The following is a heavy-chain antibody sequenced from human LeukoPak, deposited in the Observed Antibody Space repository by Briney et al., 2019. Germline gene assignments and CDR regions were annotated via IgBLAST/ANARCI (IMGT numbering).Heavy chain of an antibody. CDR1: GGSFSGCY. CDR2: INHSGST. Sequence: SETLSLTCAVYGGSFSGCYWSWIRQPPGKGLEWIGEINHSGSTNYNPSLKSRVTISVDTSKNQFSLKLSSVTAADTAVYYCARDIVVVPAAIFRFDPWGQGTLVTVSS. CDR3: ARDIVVVPAAIFRFDP. J-gene: IGHJ5*02. V-gene: IGHV4-34*01. D-gene: IGHD2-2*02.